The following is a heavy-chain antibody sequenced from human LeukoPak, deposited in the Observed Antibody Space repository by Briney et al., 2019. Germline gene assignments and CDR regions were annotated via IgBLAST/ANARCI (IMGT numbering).Heavy chain of an antibody. CDR3: TQGGTKAYS. J-gene: IGHJ4*02. CDR1: GFTFSNVW. Sequence: GGSLRHSCAASGFTFSNVWMNWGRQAPGKGLEWVGRIKSKTDGGTTDYAAPVKGRFTISRDDSEKTLSLQMNSLKSEDTAVYYCTQGGTKAYSWAEGNLVTVSS. D-gene: IGHD3-16*01. V-gene: IGHV3-15*01. CDR2: IKSKTDGGTT.